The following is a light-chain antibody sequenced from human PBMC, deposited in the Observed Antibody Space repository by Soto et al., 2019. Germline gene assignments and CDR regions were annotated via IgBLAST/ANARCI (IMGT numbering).Light chain of an antibody. CDR1: QSVGSK. Sequence: IVMTPSPANLPVSPGAGAPLSCRASQSVGSKLAWYQQKPGQAPRLLIFGASTRATGIPDRFSGSGFGTHFTLTISSLEPEDFAMYYCQQSASSVTFGQGTRLEI. V-gene: IGKV3D-15*01. CDR3: QQSASSVT. CDR2: GAS. J-gene: IGKJ5*01.